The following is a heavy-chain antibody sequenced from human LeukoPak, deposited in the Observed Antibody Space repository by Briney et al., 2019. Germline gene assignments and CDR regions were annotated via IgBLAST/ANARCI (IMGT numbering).Heavy chain of an antibody. J-gene: IGHJ4*02. D-gene: IGHD2-15*01. CDR2: IKQGGSEK. V-gene: IGHV3-7*01. CDR1: GFTFSSYW. Sequence: GGSLRLSCAASGFTFSSYWMSWVRQAPGKGLEWVANIKQGGSEKYYVDSVKGRFTISSDNAKNSLYLQMNSLRAEDTAVYYCASTSRYCSGGSCTPFDYWGQGTLVTVSS. CDR3: ASTSRYCSGGSCTPFDY.